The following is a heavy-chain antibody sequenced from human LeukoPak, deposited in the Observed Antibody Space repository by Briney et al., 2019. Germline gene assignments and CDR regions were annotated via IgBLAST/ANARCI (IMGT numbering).Heavy chain of an antibody. CDR1: GYTLTGLS. Sequence: ASVKVSCKVSGYTLTGLSMHWVRQAPGKGLEWMGGFDPEDGETIYAQKFQGRVTMTEDTSTDTAYMELSSLRSEDTAVYYCATDTRLLWFGDKNAFDIWGQGTTVTVSS. CDR2: FDPEDGET. CDR3: ATDTRLLWFGDKNAFDI. J-gene: IGHJ3*02. D-gene: IGHD3-10*01. V-gene: IGHV1-24*01.